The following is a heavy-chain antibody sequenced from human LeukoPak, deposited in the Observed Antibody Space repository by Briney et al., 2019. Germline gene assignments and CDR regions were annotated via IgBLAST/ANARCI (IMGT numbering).Heavy chain of an antibody. CDR1: GFTFSSYA. Sequence: QPGGSLKLSCAASGFTFSSYAMSWVRQAPGEGLEWVSAISGSGGSTYYADSVKGRFTISRDNSKNTLYLQMNSLRAEDTAVYYCAKEPLGSWSPYDYWGQGILVTVSS. D-gene: IGHD7-27*01. CDR3: AKEPLGSWSPYDY. CDR2: ISGSGGST. V-gene: IGHV3-23*01. J-gene: IGHJ4*02.